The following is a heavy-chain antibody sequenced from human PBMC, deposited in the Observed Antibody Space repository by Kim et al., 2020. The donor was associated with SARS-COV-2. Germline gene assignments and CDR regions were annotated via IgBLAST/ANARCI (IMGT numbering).Heavy chain of an antibody. Sequence: GGSLRLSCAASGFTFSSNDMHWVRQAPGKGLEWVAVISYDGSNKYYADSVKGRFTVSRDNSKKTLYLQMNSLRTEDTSVYYCAREPQSQTLDPWGQGTLVTVSS. V-gene: IGHV3-30-3*01. CDR1: GFTFSSND. CDR2: ISYDGSNK. CDR3: AREPQSQTLDP. J-gene: IGHJ5*02.